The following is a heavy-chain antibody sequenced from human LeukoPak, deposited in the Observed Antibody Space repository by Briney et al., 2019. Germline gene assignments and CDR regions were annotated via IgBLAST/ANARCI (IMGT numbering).Heavy chain of an antibody. V-gene: IGHV3-33*01. Sequence: GGSLRLSCATSGFSFSSYGMHWVRQAPGKGLEWVAVIWYDGSNKYYADSVKGRFTISRDNSKNTLYLQVDSLRAEDTAVYYCARGLSRCSGGSCYRLDYWGQGTPVTVSS. D-gene: IGHD2-15*01. J-gene: IGHJ4*02. CDR1: GFSFSSYG. CDR2: IWYDGSNK. CDR3: ARGLSRCSGGSCYRLDY.